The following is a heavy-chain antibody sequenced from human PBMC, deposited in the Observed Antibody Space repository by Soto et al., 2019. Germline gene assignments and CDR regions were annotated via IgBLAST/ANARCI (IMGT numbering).Heavy chain of an antibody. CDR3: ARSIRVASPGDY. J-gene: IGHJ4*02. CDR1: GYTFTNYG. V-gene: IGHV1-18*04. CDR2: ISAYNGTT. D-gene: IGHD2-21*01. Sequence: QVQLLQSGGEVKKPGASVKVSCKTSGYTFTNYGIAWVRQAPGQGLELMAWISAYNGTTNYAQKFQGRLTLTTDASTSTAYMELTSLRSDDTAVYFCARSIRVASPGDYWGQGTLATVSS.